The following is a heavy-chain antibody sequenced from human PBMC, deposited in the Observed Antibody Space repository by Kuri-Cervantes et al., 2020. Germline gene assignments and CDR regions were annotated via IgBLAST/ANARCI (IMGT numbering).Heavy chain of an antibody. J-gene: IGHJ4*02. Sequence: GGSLRLSCAASGFTLSSNSMNWVRQAPGKGLEWFSSISSSSSYIYYADSVKGRFTISRDNAKNSLYLQMNDLRAEDTAVYYCVSDSYWSSLNWGQGTLVTVSS. V-gene: IGHV3-21*01. CDR1: GFTLSSNS. CDR3: VSDSYWSSLN. CDR2: ISSSSSYI. D-gene: IGHD1-26*01.